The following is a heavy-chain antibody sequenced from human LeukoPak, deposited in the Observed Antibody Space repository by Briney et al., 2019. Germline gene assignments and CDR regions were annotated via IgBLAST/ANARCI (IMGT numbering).Heavy chain of an antibody. CDR2: INTDGTTI. CDR3: ATAGNYRFDY. D-gene: IGHD5-24*01. J-gene: IGHJ4*02. Sequence: GGSLRLSRAASGFTFSGSWMHWVRQAPGQGLVWVSRINTDGTTINYADSVKGRFTISRDNAKNTLYLQMHSLTAEDTAVYYCATAGNYRFDYWGQGILVTVSS. CDR1: GFTFSGSW. V-gene: IGHV3-74*01.